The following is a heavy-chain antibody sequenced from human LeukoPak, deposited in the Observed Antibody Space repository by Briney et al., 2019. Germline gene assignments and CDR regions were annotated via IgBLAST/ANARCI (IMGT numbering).Heavy chain of an antibody. J-gene: IGHJ6*03. D-gene: IGHD6-6*01. CDR1: GFTFSSYG. Sequence: GGSLRLSCAASGFTFSSYGMHWVRQAPGKGLEWVAFIRYDGSNKYYADSVKGRFTISRDNSKNTLYLQMNSLRAEDTAVYYCAKGGNGSSPGGYYMDVWGKGTTVTVSS. CDR2: IRYDGSNK. V-gene: IGHV3-30*02. CDR3: AKGGNGSSPGGYYMDV.